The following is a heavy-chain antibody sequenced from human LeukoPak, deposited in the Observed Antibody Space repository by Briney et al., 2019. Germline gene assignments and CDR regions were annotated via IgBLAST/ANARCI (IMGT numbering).Heavy chain of an antibody. V-gene: IGHV4-4*07. CDR3: AIAYCGGAGYSPYYYYMDV. J-gene: IGHJ6*03. CDR2: IYTSGST. CDR1: GGSISSYY. Sequence: PSETLSLTCTVSGGSISSYYWSWIRQPAGKGLEWIGRIYTSGSTNYNPSLKSRVTMSVDTSKNQFSLTLSSVPAADTAVYYCAIAYCGGAGYSPYYYYMDVWGKGTTVTVSS. D-gene: IGHD2-21*01.